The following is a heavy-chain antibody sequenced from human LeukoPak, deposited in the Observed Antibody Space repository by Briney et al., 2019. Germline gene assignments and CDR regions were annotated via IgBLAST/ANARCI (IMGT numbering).Heavy chain of an antibody. CDR3: AKDGRDSSGYRFDY. V-gene: IGHV3-23*01. D-gene: IGHD3-22*01. Sequence: GGSLRLSCAASGFTFSSYAMSWVRQAPGKGLEWVSAISGSGGSTYYADSVKSRFTISRDNSKNTLYLQMNSLRAEDTAVYYRAKDGRDSSGYRFDYWGQGTLVTVSS. CDR2: ISGSGGST. J-gene: IGHJ4*02. CDR1: GFTFSSYA.